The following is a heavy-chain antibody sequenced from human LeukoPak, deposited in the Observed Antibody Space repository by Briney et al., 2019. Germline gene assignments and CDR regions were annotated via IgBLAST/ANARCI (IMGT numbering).Heavy chain of an antibody. CDR2: MNPNSGNT. Sequence: ASVKVSCKASGYTFTSYDINWVRQATGQGLEWMGWMNPNSGNTGYAQKFQGSVTITRNTSISTAYMELSSLRSEDTAVYYCARGLPYSSGWYLDAFDIWGQGTMVTVSS. J-gene: IGHJ3*02. CDR3: ARGLPYSSGWYLDAFDI. V-gene: IGHV1-8*03. CDR1: GYTFTSYD. D-gene: IGHD6-19*01.